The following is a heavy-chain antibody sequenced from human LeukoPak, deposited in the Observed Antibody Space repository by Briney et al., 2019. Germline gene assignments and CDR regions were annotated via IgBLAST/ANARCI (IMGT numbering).Heavy chain of an antibody. CDR1: GYTFIVYY. Sequence: ASVKVSCKASGYTFIVYYMHWVRQAPGQGLEWMGWINPNSGGTNYSQKFQGRVTTTRDTYISTAYMELSSMKSDDKAVYYCASERAYCGGDCSPKKGDAFDIWGQGTMVTVSS. J-gene: IGHJ3*02. V-gene: IGHV1-2*02. CDR2: INPNSGGT. D-gene: IGHD2-21*02. CDR3: ASERAYCGGDCSPKKGDAFDI.